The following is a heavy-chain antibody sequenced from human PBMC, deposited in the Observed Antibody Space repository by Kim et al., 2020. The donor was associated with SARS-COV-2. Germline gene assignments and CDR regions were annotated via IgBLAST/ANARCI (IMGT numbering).Heavy chain of an antibody. CDR3: ARRFTQKGYCSSTSCYTVPNLYYFDY. J-gene: IGHJ4*02. CDR1: GGSISSSSYY. V-gene: IGHV4-39*01. D-gene: IGHD2-2*02. Sequence: SETLSLTCTVSGGSISSSSYYWGWIRQPPGKGLEWIGSIYYSGSTYYNPSLKSRVTISVDTSKNQFSLKLSSVTAADTAVYYCARRFTQKGYCSSTSCYTVPNLYYFDYWGQGTLVTVSS. CDR2: IYYSGST.